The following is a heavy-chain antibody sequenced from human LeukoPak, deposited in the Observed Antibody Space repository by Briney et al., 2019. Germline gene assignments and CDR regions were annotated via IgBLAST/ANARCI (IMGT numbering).Heavy chain of an antibody. CDR3: ARDRPSRRPGMVGEY. D-gene: IGHD5-18*01. J-gene: IGHJ4*02. CDR1: GFTFYTYA. CDR2: ISRSSSYI. V-gene: IGHV3-21*01. Sequence: GGSLRLSCAASGFTFYTYAMNWVRQALGKGLEWVSSISRSSSYIYYADSVKGRFTISRDNAKNSLYLQMNSLRAEDTAIYYCARDRPSRRPGMVGEYWGQGTLVTVSS.